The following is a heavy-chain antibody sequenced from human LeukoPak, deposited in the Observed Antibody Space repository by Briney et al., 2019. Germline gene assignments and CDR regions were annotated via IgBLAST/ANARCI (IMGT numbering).Heavy chain of an antibody. CDR2: IYYSGST. J-gene: IGHJ3*02. CDR1: GYSISSGYY. CDR3: ARDRILDVFNI. V-gene: IGHV4-38-2*02. Sequence: SETLSLTRTVSGYSISSGYYWGWIRQPPGKGLEWIGSIYYSGSTYYNPSLKSRVTISVDTSKNQFSLKLTSVTAADTAVYYCARDRILDVFNIWGKGKMVTVSS.